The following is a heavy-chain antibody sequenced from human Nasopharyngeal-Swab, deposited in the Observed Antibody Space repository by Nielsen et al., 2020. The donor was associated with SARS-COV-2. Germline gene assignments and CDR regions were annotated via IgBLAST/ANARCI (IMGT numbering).Heavy chain of an antibody. J-gene: IGHJ4*02. CDR1: GGSISSGGYS. Sequence: SETLSLTCAVSGGSISSGGYSWSWIRQPPGKGLEWIGYIYHSGSTYYNPSLKSRVTISVDRSKNQFSLKLSSVTAADTAVYYCARSSSDYVTGYYFDSWGQGTLVTVSS. V-gene: IGHV4-30-2*01. CDR2: IYHSGST. D-gene: IGHD4-17*01. CDR3: ARSSSDYVTGYYFDS.